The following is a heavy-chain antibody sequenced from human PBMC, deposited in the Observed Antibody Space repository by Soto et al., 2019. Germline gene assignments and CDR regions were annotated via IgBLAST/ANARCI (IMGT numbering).Heavy chain of an antibody. J-gene: IGHJ6*02. CDR2: IYHSGST. CDR3: ARSFDDSTVLSVSYGMDV. V-gene: IGHV4-30-2*01. D-gene: IGHD3-22*01. Sequence: QLQLQESGSGLVKPSQTLSLTCAVSGGSISSGGYSWSWIRQPPGKGLEWIGYIYHSGSTYYNPSLKSRVTIAVDRSKNQFSLKLSSVTAADTAVYYCARSFDDSTVLSVSYGMDVWGQGTTVTVSS. CDR1: GGSISSGGYS.